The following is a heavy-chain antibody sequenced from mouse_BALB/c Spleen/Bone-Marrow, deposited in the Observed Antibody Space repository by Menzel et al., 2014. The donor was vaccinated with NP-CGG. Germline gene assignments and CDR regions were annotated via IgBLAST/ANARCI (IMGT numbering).Heavy chain of an antibody. D-gene: IGHD1-1*01. Sequence: VQLQQSGAELVRPGALVKLSCKASGFNIXDYYMHWVKQRPEQGLEWIGWIDPENGNTIYDPKFQGKASITADTSSNTAYLQLSSLTSGDTAVYYCASYYGSSYDYFDYWGQGTTLTVSS. CDR1: GFNIXDYY. J-gene: IGHJ2*01. V-gene: IGHV14-1*02. CDR2: IDPENGNT. CDR3: ASYYGSSYDYFDY.